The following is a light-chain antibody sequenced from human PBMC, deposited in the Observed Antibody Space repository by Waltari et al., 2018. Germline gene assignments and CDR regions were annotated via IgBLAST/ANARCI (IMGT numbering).Light chain of an antibody. Sequence: QLVLTQSPSASVSLGASVKLTCTLSSGHRSNVIAWLQQQPEKGPRYLMKVNSDGSHSKGDEIPDRFSGSTSGAERYLTISSVQPEDEADYYCQTGGHGTWVFGGGTKLTVL. CDR1: SGHRSNV. J-gene: IGLJ3*02. CDR3: QTGGHGTWV. V-gene: IGLV4-69*01. CDR2: VNSDGSH.